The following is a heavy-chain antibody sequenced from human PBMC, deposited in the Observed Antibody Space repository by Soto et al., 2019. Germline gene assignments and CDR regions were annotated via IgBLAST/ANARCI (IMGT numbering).Heavy chain of an antibody. D-gene: IGHD3-16*01. J-gene: IGHJ4*02. CDR3: ARDGDVNYGCGKDY. V-gene: IGHV3-33*01. CDR1: GLPFSGYG. Sequence: QVHLVESGGGVVQPGRSLRLSCEASGLPFSGYGMHWVRQAPGKGLEWVAFIWHDGGNKFYAESVKGRFTISRDNSKNTLYLKRTRLSAEDTAMYYCARDGDVNYGCGKDYWGQGTLVTVSS. CDR2: IWHDGGNK.